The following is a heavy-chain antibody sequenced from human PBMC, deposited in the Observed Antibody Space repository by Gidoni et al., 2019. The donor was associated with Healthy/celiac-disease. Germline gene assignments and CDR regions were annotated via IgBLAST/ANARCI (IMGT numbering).Heavy chain of an antibody. V-gene: IGHV3-30*18. CDR2: RSYDGSNK. D-gene: IGHD6-13*01. J-gene: IGHJ4*02. Sequence: QVQRVASGGGVVQPGRSLRLSSAASGCTLSSYGMHWVRQAPGQGLGGVAVRSYDGSNKYYADSVKGRFTISRDNSKNTLYLQMNSLRAEDTAVYYCAKGGSSSWFYFDYWGQGTLVTVSS. CDR3: AKGGSSSWFYFDY. CDR1: GCTLSSYG.